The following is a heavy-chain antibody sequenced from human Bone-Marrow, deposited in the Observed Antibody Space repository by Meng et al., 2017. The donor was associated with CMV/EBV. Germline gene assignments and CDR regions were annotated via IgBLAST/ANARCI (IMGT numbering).Heavy chain of an antibody. CDR3: ARDERRGYCSSASCPDYGMDV. J-gene: IGHJ6*02. D-gene: IGHD2-2*01. CDR1: GYTFTSYY. V-gene: IGHV1-46*01. Sequence: ASVKVSCKASGYTFTSYYMHWVRQAPGQGLEWMGIINPSGGSTSYAQKFQGRVTMTRDTSKNQFSLKLSSVTAADTAVYYCARDERRGYCSSASCPDYGMDVWGQGTTVTFSS. CDR2: INPSGGST.